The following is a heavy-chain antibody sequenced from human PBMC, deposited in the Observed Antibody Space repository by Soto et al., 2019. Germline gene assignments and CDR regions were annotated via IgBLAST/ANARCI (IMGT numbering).Heavy chain of an antibody. V-gene: IGHV3-23*01. CDR3: AKDSSSSPSFDY. CDR1: GFTFSSYA. CDR2: ISGSGGST. D-gene: IGHD6-6*01. J-gene: IGHJ4*02. Sequence: EVQLLESGGGLVQPGGSLRLSCAASGFTFSSYAMSWVRQAPGKGLEWVPAISGSGGSTYYADSVKGRVTIARDNAKNTLYLQMNSLRAEDTAVYYCAKDSSSSPSFDYWGQGTLVTVSS.